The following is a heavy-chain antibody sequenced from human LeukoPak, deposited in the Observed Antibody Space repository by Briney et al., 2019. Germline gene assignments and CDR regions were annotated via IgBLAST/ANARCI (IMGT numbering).Heavy chain of an antibody. CDR2: ITSKSDII. Sequence: GGSLRLSCAASGFTFSDFYMSWIRQSPGRGLEWVSYITSKSDIIYYADSVKGRFSVSRDNANNSLHLQMDSLRAEDTAVYYCARERWDYSIDYWSQGTLVTVSS. V-gene: IGHV3-11*04. CDR1: GFTFSDFY. D-gene: IGHD4-11*01. CDR3: ARERWDYSIDY. J-gene: IGHJ4*02.